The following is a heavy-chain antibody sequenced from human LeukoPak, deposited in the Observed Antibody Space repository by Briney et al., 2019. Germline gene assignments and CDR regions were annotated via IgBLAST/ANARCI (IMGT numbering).Heavy chain of an antibody. V-gene: IGHV1-69*04. CDR1: GGTFSSYA. J-gene: IGHJ4*02. CDR2: IIRILGIA. Sequence: SVKVSCKASGGTFSSYAISWVRQAPGQGLEWMGRIIRILGIANYAQKFQGRVTITADKSTSTAYMELSSLRSEDTAVYYCANSYGKPDLDYWGQGTLVTVSS. CDR3: ANSYGKPDLDY. D-gene: IGHD5-18*01.